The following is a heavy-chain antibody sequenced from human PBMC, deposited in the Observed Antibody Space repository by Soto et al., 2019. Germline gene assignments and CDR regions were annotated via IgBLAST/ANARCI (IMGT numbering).Heavy chain of an antibody. CDR2: IIPIFGTA. D-gene: IGHD2-15*01. V-gene: IGHV1-69*06. Sequence: SVKVSCKASGGTFSSYAISWVRQAPGQGLEWMGGIIPIFGTANYAQKFQGRVTITADKSTSTAYMELSSLRSEDTAVYYCARSRYCSGGSCWLSYWGQGTLVTVSS. J-gene: IGHJ4*02. CDR1: GGTFSSYA. CDR3: ARSRYCSGGSCWLSY.